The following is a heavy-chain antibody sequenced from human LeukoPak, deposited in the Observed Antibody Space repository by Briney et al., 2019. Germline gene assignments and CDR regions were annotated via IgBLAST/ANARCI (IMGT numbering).Heavy chain of an antibody. J-gene: IGHJ5*02. V-gene: IGHV1-18*01. Sequence: GASVKVSCKASGYTFSSYGISWVRQAPGQGLEWMGWISAYSGNTHYAQKFQGRVTMTTDTSTTTAYMELRGLRSDDTAVYYCARRGYGENWFDPWGQGTLVTVSS. CDR1: GYTFSSYG. D-gene: IGHD4-17*01. CDR3: ARRGYGENWFDP. CDR2: ISAYSGNT.